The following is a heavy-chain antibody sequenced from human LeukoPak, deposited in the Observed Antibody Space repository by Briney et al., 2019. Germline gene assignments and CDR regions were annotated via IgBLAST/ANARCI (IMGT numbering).Heavy chain of an antibody. D-gene: IGHD7-27*01. V-gene: IGHV3-33*08. J-gene: IGHJ4*02. CDR2: LWSDASNT. CDR1: GFPSHTYA. Sequence: QPGGSLRLSCATSGFPSHTYALNWVRQAPGKGLELVAVLWSDASNTYYADSVKGRFTISRDLSKNTLYLQMTSLRVEDTAVYYCAREDWGTTGHSFGYWGQGTLVTVSS. CDR3: AREDWGTTGHSFGY.